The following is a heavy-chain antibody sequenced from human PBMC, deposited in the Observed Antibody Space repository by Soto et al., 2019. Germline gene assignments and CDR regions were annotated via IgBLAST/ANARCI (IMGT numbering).Heavy chain of an antibody. V-gene: IGHV4-4*07. J-gene: IGHJ6*02. CDR2: IYATGTT. D-gene: IGHD3-3*01. CDR3: ARDSSGVVFERSANPYYYALDV. CDR1: GASISGFY. Sequence: SETLSLTCTVSGASISGFYWSWIRKSAGKGLEWIGRIYATGTTDYNPSLKSRVMMSVDTSKNQFSLKLSSVTAADTAVYYCARDSSGVVFERSANPYYYALDVWGQGTTVTVSS.